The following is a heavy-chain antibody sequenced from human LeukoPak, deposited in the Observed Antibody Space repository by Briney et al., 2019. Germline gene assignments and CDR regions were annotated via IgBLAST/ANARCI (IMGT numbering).Heavy chain of an antibody. V-gene: IGHV1-18*01. CDR1: GYTLTSYG. D-gene: IGHD3-10*02. J-gene: IGHJ4*02. CDR3: ARDMIGETRFDY. CDR2: ISAYNGNT. Sequence: ASVKVSCKASGYTLTSYGISWVRQAPGQGLEWMGWISAYNGNTNYAQKLQDRVTMTTDTSTSTAYMELRSLRSDDTAVYYCARDMIGETRFDYWGQGTLVTVSS.